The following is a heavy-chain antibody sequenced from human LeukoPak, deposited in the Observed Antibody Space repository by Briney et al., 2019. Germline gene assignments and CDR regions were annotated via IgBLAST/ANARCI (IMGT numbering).Heavy chain of an antibody. D-gene: IGHD4-11*01. V-gene: IGHV1-8*01. CDR2: INPNSGNT. Sequence: ASVKVSCKASGYTFTNYDINWVRQATGQGLEWMGWINPNSGNTGHAQKFQGRVTITRNTSTSTAYMELSSLRSEDTAVYYCARATVTSSDYYYYYYMDVWGKGTTVTASS. CDR3: ARATVTSSDYYYYYYMDV. CDR1: GYTFTNYD. J-gene: IGHJ6*03.